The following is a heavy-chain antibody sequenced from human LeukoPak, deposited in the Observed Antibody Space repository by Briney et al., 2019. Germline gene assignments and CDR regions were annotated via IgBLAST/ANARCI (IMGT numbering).Heavy chain of an antibody. CDR2: IKGDGSDQ. Sequence: PGGSLRLSCAASGFTFSSYWMTWVRQAPGKGLEWVANIKGDGSDQYYVDSVKGRFTISRDNTKNSLYLQMNSLRGEDTAVYYCARGVASGIDFFDPWGQGTLVTVSS. D-gene: IGHD3-9*01. V-gene: IGHV3-7*01. CDR1: GFTFSSYW. J-gene: IGHJ5*02. CDR3: ARGVASGIDFFDP.